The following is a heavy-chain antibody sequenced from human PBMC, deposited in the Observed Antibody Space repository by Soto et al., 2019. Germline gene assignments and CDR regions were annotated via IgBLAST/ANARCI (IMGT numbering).Heavy chain of an antibody. D-gene: IGHD6-13*01. CDR1: GFTFSNYE. J-gene: IGHJ6*02. Sequence: GGSLRLSCTASGFTFSNYEMTWVRQAPGKGLEWVSYLSTSGSTMYYADSVKGRFIISRDNAKNSLFLQMNSLRAEDTAVYYCARENSPAGLDVWGQGTTVTVSS. V-gene: IGHV3-48*03. CDR3: ARENSPAGLDV. CDR2: LSTSGSTM.